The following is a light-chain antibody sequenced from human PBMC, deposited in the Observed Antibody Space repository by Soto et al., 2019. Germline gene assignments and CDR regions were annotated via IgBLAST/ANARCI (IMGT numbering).Light chain of an antibody. Sequence: QSVLTQPPSASGSPGQSVTISCTGTSSDVGGYNYVSWYQQNPGKATKLMIYEVSKRPSGVPDRFSGSKSDNTASLTVSGLQAEDEADYYCSSYAGSNNYVFGTGTKVTVL. J-gene: IGLJ1*01. V-gene: IGLV2-8*01. CDR2: EVS. CDR1: SSDVGGYNY. CDR3: SSYAGSNNYV.